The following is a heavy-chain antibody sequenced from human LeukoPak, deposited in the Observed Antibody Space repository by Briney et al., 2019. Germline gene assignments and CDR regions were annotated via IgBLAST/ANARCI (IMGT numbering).Heavy chain of an antibody. V-gene: IGHV4-34*01. CDR3: ARVGYYYGSGSSLYYLDY. J-gene: IGHJ4*02. CDR1: GGSFSGYY. D-gene: IGHD3-10*01. Sequence: PSETLSLTCAVYGGSFSGYYWSWIRQPPGKGLEWIGEINHSGSTNYNPSLKSRVTISVDTSKNQFSLKLSSVTAADTAVYYCARVGYYYGSGSSLYYLDYWGQGTLVTVSS. CDR2: INHSGST.